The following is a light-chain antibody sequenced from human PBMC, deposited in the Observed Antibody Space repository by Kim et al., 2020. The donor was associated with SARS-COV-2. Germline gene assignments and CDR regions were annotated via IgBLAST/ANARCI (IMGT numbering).Light chain of an antibody. CDR1: QSIGSS. Sequence: LSLFPREIATLSRRASQSIGSSLAWYQHKPGQAPRLLIYDAFNRATGIPARFSGSGSGTDFTLTISSLEPEDFAVYYCQQRSNWYTFGQGTKLEI. V-gene: IGKV3-11*01. J-gene: IGKJ2*01. CDR3: QQRSNWYT. CDR2: DAF.